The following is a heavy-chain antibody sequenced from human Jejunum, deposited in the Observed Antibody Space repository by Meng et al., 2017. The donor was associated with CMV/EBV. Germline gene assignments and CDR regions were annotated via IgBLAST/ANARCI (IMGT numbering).Heavy chain of an antibody. J-gene: IGHJ4*02. CDR1: GDVFKNYA. V-gene: IGHV1-69*01. CDR2: IIAVLKTP. Sequence: QVQFGKAGTEVKKPGSSVKVSCKSSGDVFKNYALNWVRQAPGQGLEWMGGIIAVLKTPTYAQKFRGRLTITADESTGTTYMDLTSLTSEDTAVYYCARGFSNGYLPFDYWGQGTLVTVSS. CDR3: ARGFSNGYLPFDY. D-gene: IGHD3-22*01.